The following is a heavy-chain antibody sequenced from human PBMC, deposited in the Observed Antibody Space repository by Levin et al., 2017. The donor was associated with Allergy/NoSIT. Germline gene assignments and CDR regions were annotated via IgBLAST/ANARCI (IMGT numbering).Heavy chain of an antibody. V-gene: IGHV4-34*01. D-gene: IGHD3-10*01. Sequence: GSLRLSCAVYGGSFSGYYWSWIRQPPGKGLEWIGEINRSGSTTYNPSLKSRVTISVDTSKNQFSLKLSSVTAADTAVYYCARGYGSGSYYVYWGQGTLVTVSS. CDR1: GGSFSGYY. J-gene: IGHJ4*02. CDR2: INRSGST. CDR3: ARGYGSGSYYVY.